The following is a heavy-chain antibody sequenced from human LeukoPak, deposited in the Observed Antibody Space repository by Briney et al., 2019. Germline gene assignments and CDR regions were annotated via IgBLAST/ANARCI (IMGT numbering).Heavy chain of an antibody. J-gene: IGHJ6*03. V-gene: IGHV5-51*01. D-gene: IGHD4-11*01. CDR3: ARLVTPLVTTVSDYYYYMDV. Sequence: GESLKISCKGSGYSFTSYWIGWVRQMPGKGLEWMGIIYPGDSDTRYSPSFQGQVTISADKSISTVYLQWSSLTASNTAMYYCARLVTPLVTTVSDYYYYMDVWGKGTTVTVSS. CDR1: GYSFTSYW. CDR2: IYPGDSDT.